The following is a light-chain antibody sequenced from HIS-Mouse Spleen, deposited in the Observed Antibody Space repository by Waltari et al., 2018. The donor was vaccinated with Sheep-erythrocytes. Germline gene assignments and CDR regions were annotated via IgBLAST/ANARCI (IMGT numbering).Light chain of an antibody. J-gene: IGLJ2*01. CDR1: KLGDKY. V-gene: IGLV3-1*01. CDR2: QDS. CDR3: QAWDSSTAWNVV. Sequence: SYELTQPPSASVSPGQTASIPCSGDKLGDKYACWYQQKPGQSPVLVIYQDSKRPSGIPERFSGSNSGNTATLTISGTQAMDEADYYCQAWDSSTAWNVVFGGGTKLTVL.